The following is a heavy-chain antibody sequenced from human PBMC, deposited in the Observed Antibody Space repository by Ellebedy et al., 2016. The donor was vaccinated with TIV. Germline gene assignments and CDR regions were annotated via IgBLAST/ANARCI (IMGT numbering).Heavy chain of an antibody. CDR1: GGTFSSYA. CDR2: IIPIFGTA. J-gene: IGHJ4*02. D-gene: IGHD2-15*01. CDR3: ATGLVAATLIFGYFDY. Sequence: ASVKVSCKASGGTFSSYAISWVRQAPGQGLEWMGGIIPIFGTANYAQKFQGRVTITADESTSTAYMELSSLRSEDTAVYYCATGLVAATLIFGYFDYWGQGTLVTVSS. V-gene: IGHV1-69*13.